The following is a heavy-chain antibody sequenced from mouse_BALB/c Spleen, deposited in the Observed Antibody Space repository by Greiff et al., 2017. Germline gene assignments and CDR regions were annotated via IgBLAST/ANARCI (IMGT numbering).Heavy chain of an antibody. CDR2: ISSGGGNT. Sequence: EVQGVESGGGLVKPGGSLKLSCAASGFTFSSYTMSWVRQTPEKRLEWVATISSGGGNTYYPDSVKGRFTISRDNAKNTLYLQMSSLRSEDTALYYCARYPYCYGSSHWYFDVWGAGTTVTVSS. D-gene: IGHD1-1*01. CDR1: GFTFSSYT. V-gene: IGHV5-9*03. CDR3: ARYPYCYGSSHWYFDV. J-gene: IGHJ1*01.